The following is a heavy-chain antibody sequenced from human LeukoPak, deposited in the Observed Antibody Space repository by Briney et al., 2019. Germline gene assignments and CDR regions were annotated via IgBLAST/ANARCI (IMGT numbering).Heavy chain of an antibody. D-gene: IGHD3-22*01. CDR2: IYASGST. CDR1: GGSISSYY. J-gene: IGHJ4*02. CDR3: ARDRYYYDSSGYYTFDY. V-gene: IGHV4-4*07. Sequence: PSETLSPTCAVSGGSISSYYCSWIRQPAGKGLEWIGRIYASGSTNYNPSLKSRVTMSVDTSKNQFSLKLSSVTAADTAVYYCARDRYYYDSSGYYTFDYWGQGTLVTVSS.